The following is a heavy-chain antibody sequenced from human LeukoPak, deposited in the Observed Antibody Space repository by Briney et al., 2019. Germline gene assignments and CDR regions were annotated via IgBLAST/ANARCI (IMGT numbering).Heavy chain of an antibody. CDR1: VFTFSSYW. V-gene: IGHV3-74*01. CDR3: ARERCSSTSCYAGYWFDP. J-gene: IGHJ5*02. Sequence: GGSLRLSCAASVFTFSSYWMHWVRQAPGKGLVWFSRINSDGSSTSYADSVKGRFTISRDNAKNTLYLQMNSLRAEDTAVYYCARERCSSTSCYAGYWFDPWGQGTLVTVSS. D-gene: IGHD2-2*01. CDR2: INSDGSST.